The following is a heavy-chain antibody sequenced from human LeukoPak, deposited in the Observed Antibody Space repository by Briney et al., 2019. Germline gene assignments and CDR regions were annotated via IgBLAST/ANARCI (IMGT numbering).Heavy chain of an antibody. CDR1: GYTFTSYD. CDR3: ARGGASAAARRFDP. Sequence: GASVKVSCKAPGYTFTSYDINWVRQATGQGLEWMGWMNPNSGNTGYAQKFQGRVSITSSTSTSTAFMELGDLRSEDTAVYYCARGGASAAARRFDPWGQGTLVTVSS. V-gene: IGHV1-8*01. D-gene: IGHD2-2*01. J-gene: IGHJ5*02. CDR2: MNPNSGNT.